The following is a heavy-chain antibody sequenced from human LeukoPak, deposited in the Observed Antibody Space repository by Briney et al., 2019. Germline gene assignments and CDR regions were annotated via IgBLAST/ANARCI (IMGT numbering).Heavy chain of an antibody. D-gene: IGHD2-2*01. CDR1: GGSISSYY. V-gene: IGHV4-59*01. Sequence: SETLSLTCTVSGGSISSYYWGWIRQPPGKGLEWLGYIYHSGSTNYNPSLKSRVTISVDTSKNQFSLKLSSVTAADTAVYYCARDRALGYCSSTSCQYYYGMDVWGQGTTVTVSS. CDR3: ARDRALGYCSSTSCQYYYGMDV. J-gene: IGHJ6*02. CDR2: IYHSGST.